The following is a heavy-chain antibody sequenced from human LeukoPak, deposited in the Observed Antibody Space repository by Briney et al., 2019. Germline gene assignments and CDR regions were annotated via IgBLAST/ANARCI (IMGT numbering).Heavy chain of an antibody. V-gene: IGHV1-8*01. Sequence: ASVKVSCKVSGYTFTNYDINWVRQATGQGLEWMGWMSPNSGNTGYAQKFQGRVAMTMATSISTAYMELSSLRSEDTAVYYCVRTPPNWGADYWGQGTLVTVSS. J-gene: IGHJ4*02. CDR2: MSPNSGNT. CDR3: VRTPPNWGADY. CDR1: GYTFTNYD. D-gene: IGHD7-27*01.